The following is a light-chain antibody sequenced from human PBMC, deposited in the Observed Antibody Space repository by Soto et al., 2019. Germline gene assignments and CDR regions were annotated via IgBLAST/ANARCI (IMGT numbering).Light chain of an antibody. CDR1: HGRSKY. V-gene: IGKV1-27*01. Sequence: DIQMTQSPSSLSACVGGRGTITCRASHGRSKYLAWYQQKPGKVPKLLIYAASTLQSGVPSRFSGSGSGTDFTLTISSLQPEDGATYYCQKYNRAPRTFGQGTRLEIK. J-gene: IGKJ5*01. CDR3: QKYNRAPRT. CDR2: AAS.